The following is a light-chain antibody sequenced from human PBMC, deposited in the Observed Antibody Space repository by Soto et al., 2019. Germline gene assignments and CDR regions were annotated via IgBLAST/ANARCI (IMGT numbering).Light chain of an antibody. CDR1: QSSSSW. CDR3: QQYNSYSPWT. J-gene: IGKJ1*01. CDR2: DAS. V-gene: IGKV1-5*01. Sequence: DIHITQSPSTLSASVGARVTITCRLSQSSSSWLAWYQQKPGKVAKLLIYDASSLERGGPSWFSGSGSGTEFTLTISSLQPDDFSTYYCQQYNSYSPWTFGQGTKVDI.